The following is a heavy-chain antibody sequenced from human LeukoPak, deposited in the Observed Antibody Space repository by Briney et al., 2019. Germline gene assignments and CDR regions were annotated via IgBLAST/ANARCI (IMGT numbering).Heavy chain of an antibody. D-gene: IGHD2-15*01. Sequence: GGSLRLSCAASGFTFSSYSMNWVRQAPGKGLEWVSSISSSSYIYYADSVKGRFTISRDNAKNSLYLQMNSLRAEDTAVYYCARYCSGGSCYKGGYWGQGTLVTVSS. J-gene: IGHJ4*02. CDR1: GFTFSSYS. V-gene: IGHV3-21*01. CDR2: ISSSSYI. CDR3: ARYCSGGSCYKGGY.